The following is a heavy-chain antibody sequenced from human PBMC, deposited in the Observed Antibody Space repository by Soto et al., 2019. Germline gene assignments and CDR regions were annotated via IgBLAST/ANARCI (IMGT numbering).Heavy chain of an antibody. CDR2: ISYDGKQT. Sequence: GGSLRLSCGAPGVTFKDYGMHWVRQAPGKGLEWVAVISYDGKQTYYADSVKGRFTISKDKSKRTLFLQMNSLRVDDTAVYYCVSWSDAADEDEFHHCGRGTLVTVSS. CDR3: VSWSDAADEDEFHH. CDR1: GVTFKDYG. D-gene: IGHD6-25*01. J-gene: IGHJ1*01. V-gene: IGHV3-30*03.